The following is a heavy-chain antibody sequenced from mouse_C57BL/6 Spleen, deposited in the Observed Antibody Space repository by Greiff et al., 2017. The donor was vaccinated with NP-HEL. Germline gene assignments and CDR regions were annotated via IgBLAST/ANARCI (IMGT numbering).Heavy chain of an antibody. D-gene: IGHD1-1*01. CDR1: GYTFTSYD. V-gene: IGHV1-85*01. CDR2: IYPRDGST. CDR3: AILLRILS. J-gene: IGHJ3*01. Sequence: VKLKQSGPELVKPGASVKLSCKASGYTFTSYDINWVKQRPGQGLEWIGWIYPRDGSTKYNEKFKGKATLTVATSSSTAYMELHSLTSEDSAVYFCAILLRILSWGQGTLVTVSA.